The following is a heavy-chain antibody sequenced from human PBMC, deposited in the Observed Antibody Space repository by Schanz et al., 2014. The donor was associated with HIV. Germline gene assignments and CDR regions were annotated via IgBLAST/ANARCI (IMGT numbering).Heavy chain of an antibody. CDR3: AKERGGGSGMVTNYYYGMDV. D-gene: IGHD5-18*01. CDR2: ISWNSGSI. CDR1: GFTFDDYA. Sequence: EVQLVESGGDLVQPGRSLRLSCAASGFTFDDYAMHWVRQVPGKGLEWVSGISWNSGSIGYGDSVKGRFTISRDNAKNSLYLQMNNLRTEDTASYYCAKERGGGSGMVTNYYYGMDVWGQGTTVTVSS. V-gene: IGHV3-9*01. J-gene: IGHJ6*02.